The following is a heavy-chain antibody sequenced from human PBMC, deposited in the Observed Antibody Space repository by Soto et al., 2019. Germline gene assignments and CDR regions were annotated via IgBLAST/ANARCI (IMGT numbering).Heavy chain of an antibody. Sequence: VKASCKACGYTFTSHGIRWVRQPPGKGLEWMGWISAYNGNTNYAQKLQGRVTMTTDTYTTTAYMELRSLRYDDKAVYYCARCLVRGGPCVDHDYWSRSYLVTVSS. CDR3: ARCLVRGGPCVDHDY. CDR1: GYTFTSHG. CDR2: ISAYNGNT. D-gene: IGHD2-15*01. V-gene: IGHV1-18*01. J-gene: IGHJ4*01.